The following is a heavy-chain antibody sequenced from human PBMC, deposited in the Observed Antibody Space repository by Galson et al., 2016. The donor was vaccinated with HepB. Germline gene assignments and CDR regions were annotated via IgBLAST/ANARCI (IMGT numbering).Heavy chain of an antibody. CDR2: IIPIFVTP. D-gene: IGHD1-26*01. CDR1: GGTFSSYA. CDR3: AREGSMVGATGHPALLYY. V-gene: IGHV1-69*13. J-gene: IGHJ4*02. Sequence: SVKVSCKASGGTFSSYAINWVRQAPGQGLEWMGGIIPIFVTPNYAQKFQGRVTITADESTNTAYMELSSLRSEDTAVYYCAREGSMVGATGHPALLYYWGQGTLVTVSS.